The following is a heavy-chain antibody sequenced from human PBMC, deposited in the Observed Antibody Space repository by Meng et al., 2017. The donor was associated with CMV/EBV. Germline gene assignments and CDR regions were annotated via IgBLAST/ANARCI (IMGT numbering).Heavy chain of an antibody. CDR3: SRERVRYYDILTGWLGYYGMDV. V-gene: IGHV4-59*01. D-gene: IGHD3-9*01. J-gene: IGHJ6*02. Sequence: SETLSLTCTVSGGSISSYYWSWIRQPPGKGLEWIGYIYYSGSTNYNTSLKSRVTISVDTYKNQFSLKLSSVTAADTAVYYCSRERVRYYDILTGWLGYYGMDVWGQGTTVTVSS. CDR1: GGSISSYY. CDR2: IYYSGST.